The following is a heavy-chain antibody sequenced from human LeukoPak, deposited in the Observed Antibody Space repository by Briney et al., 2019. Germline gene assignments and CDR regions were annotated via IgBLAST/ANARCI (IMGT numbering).Heavy chain of an antibody. CDR1: EFTFSNYW. CDR2: TNQDGSEK. CDR3: ARPVAGRSFDC. V-gene: IGHV3-7*01. Sequence: PGGSLRLSCAASEFTFSNYWMSWVRQVPGKGLEWVASTNQDGSEKYYVDSLKGRFTISRDNAKNLLYLQMNSLRAEDTAVYYCARPVAGRSFDCWGRGTLVTVSS. D-gene: IGHD6-19*01. J-gene: IGHJ4*02.